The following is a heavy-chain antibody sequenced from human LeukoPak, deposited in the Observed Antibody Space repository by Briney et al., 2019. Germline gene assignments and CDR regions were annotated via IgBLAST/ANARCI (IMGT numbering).Heavy chain of an antibody. CDR3: ARDGDLGYCRGGSCYSWDFDY. CDR1: GFTFDDYG. Sequence: GGSLRLSCAASGFTFDDYGMSWVRQAPGKGLEWVSGINWNGGSTGYADSVKGRFTISRDNDKNSLYLQTNSLRAEDTALYYCARDGDLGYCRGGSCYSWDFDYWGQGTLVTVSS. D-gene: IGHD2-15*01. J-gene: IGHJ4*02. CDR2: INWNGGST. V-gene: IGHV3-20*04.